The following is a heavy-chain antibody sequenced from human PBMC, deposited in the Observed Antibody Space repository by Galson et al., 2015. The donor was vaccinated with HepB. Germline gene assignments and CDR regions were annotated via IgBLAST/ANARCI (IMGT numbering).Heavy chain of an antibody. CDR1: GFTFKNSA. CDR2: ISFDANNK. D-gene: IGHD3-10*01. J-gene: IGHJ4*02. CDR3: AREHYYGSVDY. Sequence: SLRLSCAASGFTFKNSAMHWVRQAPNKGLQWVAVISFDANNKDYSDSVKGRFTVSRDNSNNTLYLQMNSLRGDDTAVYFCAREHYYGSVDYWGQGILVTVSS. V-gene: IGHV3-30-3*01.